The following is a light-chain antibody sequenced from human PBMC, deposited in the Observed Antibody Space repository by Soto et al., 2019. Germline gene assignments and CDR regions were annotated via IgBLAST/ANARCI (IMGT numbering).Light chain of an antibody. CDR1: SRNVGGYDY. Sequence: QSALTQPASVSGSPGQSITIPCPGTSRNVGGYDYVSWYQQHPGKAPKLMIYDVTNRPSGVSNRFSGSKSGNTASLTISGLQAEDEADYYCISYASINTYVFGTGTKVTVL. CDR3: ISYASINTYV. CDR2: DVT. V-gene: IGLV2-14*01. J-gene: IGLJ1*01.